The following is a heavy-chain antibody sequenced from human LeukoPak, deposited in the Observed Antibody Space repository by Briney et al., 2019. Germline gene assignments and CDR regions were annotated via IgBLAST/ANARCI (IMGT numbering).Heavy chain of an antibody. CDR2: INPSGGST. CDR3: ARDSSSRFGGWYGFRLNYYYGMDV. V-gene: IGHV1-46*01. Sequence: ASVKVSCKASGYTFTSYYMHWVRQAPGQGLEWMGIINPSGGSTSYAQKFQGRVTMTRDTSTSTVYMELSSLRSEDTAVYYCARDSSSRFGGWYGFRLNYYYGMDVWGQGTTVTVSS. J-gene: IGHJ6*02. CDR1: GYTFTSYY. D-gene: IGHD6-19*01.